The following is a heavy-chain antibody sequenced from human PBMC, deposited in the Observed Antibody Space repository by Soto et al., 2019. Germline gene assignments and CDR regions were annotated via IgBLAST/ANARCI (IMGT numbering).Heavy chain of an antibody. CDR1: GGSISSGGYS. V-gene: IGHV4-30-2*01. CDR3: ATGYCISTSCYSVDY. D-gene: IGHD2-2*01. J-gene: IGHJ4*02. CDR2: IYHSGST. Sequence: SETLSLTCAVSGGSISSGGYSWSWIRQPPGKGLEWIGYIYHSGSTYYNPSLKSRVTISVDRSKNQFSLKLSSVTAADTAVYYCATGYCISTSCYSVDYWGQGTPVTVSS.